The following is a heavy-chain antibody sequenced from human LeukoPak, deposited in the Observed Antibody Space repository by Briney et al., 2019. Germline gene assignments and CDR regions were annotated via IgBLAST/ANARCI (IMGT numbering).Heavy chain of an antibody. V-gene: IGHV1-46*01. CDR3: ARDLEYCSGGSCYPANWFDP. D-gene: IGHD2-15*01. Sequence: GASVKVSCKASGYTFTSYDINWVRQAPGQGLEWMGIINPSGGSTSYAQKFQGRVTMTRDMSTSTVYMELSSLRSEDTAVYYCARDLEYCSGGSCYPANWFDPWGQGTLVTVSS. CDR1: GYTFTSYD. J-gene: IGHJ5*02. CDR2: INPSGGST.